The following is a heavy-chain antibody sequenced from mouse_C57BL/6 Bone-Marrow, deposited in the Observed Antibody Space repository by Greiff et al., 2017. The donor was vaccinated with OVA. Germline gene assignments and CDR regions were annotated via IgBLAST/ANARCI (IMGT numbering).Heavy chain of an antibody. V-gene: IGHV1-76*01. CDR1: GYTFTDYY. Sequence: QVQLKESGAELVRPGASVKLSCKASGYTFTDYYINWVKQRPGQGLEWIARIYPGSGNTYYNEKFKGKATLTAEKSSSTAYMQLSSLTSEDSAVYFCARGGYVGAMDYWGQGTSVTVSS. D-gene: IGHD1-1*02. CDR2: IYPGSGNT. J-gene: IGHJ4*01. CDR3: ARGGYVGAMDY.